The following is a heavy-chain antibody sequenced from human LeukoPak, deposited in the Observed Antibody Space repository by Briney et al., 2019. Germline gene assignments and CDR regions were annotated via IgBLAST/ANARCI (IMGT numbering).Heavy chain of an antibody. J-gene: IGHJ4*02. V-gene: IGHV4-61*02. CDR1: GGSISRGSYC. Sequence: PSETLSLTCTVSGGSISRGSYCWSWIRQSAGKGLEWIGRIYITGSTNYNPSLKSRVSMSLDTSKNQLSLKLSSVTAADTAVYYCARVHYYDNSGYWFFDYWGQGTLVTVSS. D-gene: IGHD3-22*01. CDR2: IYITGST. CDR3: ARVHYYDNSGYWFFDY.